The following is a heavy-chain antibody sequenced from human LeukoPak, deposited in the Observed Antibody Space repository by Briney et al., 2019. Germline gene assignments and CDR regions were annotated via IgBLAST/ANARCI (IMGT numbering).Heavy chain of an antibody. V-gene: IGHV3-7*01. Sequence: GGSLRLSCAASGFTFSSYWMSWVRQAPGKGLEWVANIKQDGSEKYYVDSVKGRFTISRDNAKNSLYLQMNSLRAEDTAVYYCARDGSSSWPYYYYYMDVWGKGTTVTISS. CDR3: ARDGSSSWPYYYYYMDV. CDR2: IKQDGSEK. CDR1: GFTFSSYW. D-gene: IGHD6-13*01. J-gene: IGHJ6*03.